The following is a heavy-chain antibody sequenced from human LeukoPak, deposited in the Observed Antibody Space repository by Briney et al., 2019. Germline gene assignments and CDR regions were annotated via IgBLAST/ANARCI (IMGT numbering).Heavy chain of an antibody. V-gene: IGHV1-2*02. D-gene: IGHD2-8*01. CDR2: INPNSGGT. Sequence: ASVKVSCKASGYTFTGYYMHWVRQAPGQGLEWMGWINPNSGGTNYAQKFQGRVTVTTDTSTSTAYMDLRSLRSDDTAVYYCARTNLDCKSGVCYDYWGQGTPVTVSS. CDR1: GYTFTGYY. CDR3: ARTNLDCKSGVCYDY. J-gene: IGHJ4*02.